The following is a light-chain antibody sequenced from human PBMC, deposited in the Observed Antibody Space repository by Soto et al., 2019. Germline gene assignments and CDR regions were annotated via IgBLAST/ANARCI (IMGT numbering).Light chain of an antibody. V-gene: IGKV3-15*01. CDR2: RTS. J-gene: IGKJ5*01. Sequence: EIVMTQSPATLSVSPGERATLSCRASQSISSNLAWYQQKPGQAPRLLMFRTSSRATGFPARFSGSGSGTEFNLTISSLQPEDFATYHCQQLTSYPRSTFGQGTRLEI. CDR1: QSISSN. CDR3: QQLTSYPRST.